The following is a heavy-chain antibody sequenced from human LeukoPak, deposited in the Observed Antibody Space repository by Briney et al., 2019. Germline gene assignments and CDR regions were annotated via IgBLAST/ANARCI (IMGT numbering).Heavy chain of an antibody. D-gene: IGHD2-15*01. CDR2: INPNSGGT. J-gene: IGHJ4*02. Sequence: VASVKVSCKASGYTFTGYYMYWVRQAPGQGLEWMGWINPNSGGTNYAQKFQGRVTMTRDTSISTAYMELSRLRSEDTAVYYCARAAGVCSGGSCYRALYYFDYWGQGTLVTVSS. CDR1: GYTFTGYY. V-gene: IGHV1-2*02. CDR3: ARAAGVCSGGSCYRALYYFDY.